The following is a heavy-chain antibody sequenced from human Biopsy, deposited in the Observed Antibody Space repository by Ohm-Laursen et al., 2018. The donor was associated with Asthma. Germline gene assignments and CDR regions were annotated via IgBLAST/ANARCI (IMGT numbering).Heavy chain of an antibody. CDR2: ISWNSGTI. V-gene: IGHV3-9*01. D-gene: IGHD2-2*01. CDR1: GFSFDDYA. Sequence: SLRLSCTASGFSFDDYAMFWVRQAPGKGLEWVSGISWNSGTIGYADSVKGRFTISRDNAKNTLYLQMNSLRVEDTAVYYCAGDGVVPDAMYYHYYYGLDVWGQGTTVTVSS. J-gene: IGHJ6*02. CDR3: AGDGVVPDAMYYHYYYGLDV.